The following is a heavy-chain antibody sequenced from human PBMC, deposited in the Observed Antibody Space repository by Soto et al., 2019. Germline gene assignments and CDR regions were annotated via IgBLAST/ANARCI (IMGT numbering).Heavy chain of an antibody. J-gene: IGHJ6*02. Sequence: QVQLVQSGAEVRKPGSSVKVSCKASGYIFTNYGITWVRQAPGQGLEWMGWISPYSGNTHYASKLQGRLTMTTDTSTRTGYMDTGSWTADDPAVYSCTTVDDYGSPTPLDVWGQGTTFTVSS. D-gene: IGHD3-16*01. CDR3: TTVDDYGSPTPLDV. CDR1: GYIFTNYG. CDR2: ISPYSGNT. V-gene: IGHV1-18*01.